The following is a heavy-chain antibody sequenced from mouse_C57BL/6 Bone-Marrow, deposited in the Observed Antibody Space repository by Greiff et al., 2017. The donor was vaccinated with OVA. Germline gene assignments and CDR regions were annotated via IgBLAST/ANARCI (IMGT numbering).Heavy chain of an antibody. CDR3: ARGGPRYSDV. Sequence: VQLQQSGADLARPGASVKMSCKASGYTFTSYTMHWVKQRPGQGLEWIGYINPSSGYTKYTQKFKDKATLTADKSSSTAYMQLSSLTSEDSAVYYCARGGPRYSDVGGTGTTVTVSS. J-gene: IGHJ1*03. CDR2: INPSSGYT. V-gene: IGHV1-4*01. CDR1: GYTFTSYT.